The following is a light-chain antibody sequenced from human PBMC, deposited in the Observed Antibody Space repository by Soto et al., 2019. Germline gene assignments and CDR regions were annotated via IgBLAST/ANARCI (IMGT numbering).Light chain of an antibody. CDR1: QNFNNW. J-gene: IGKJ4*01. CDR3: QQYYSFPLT. CDR2: AAS. V-gene: IGKV1-5*01. Sequence: DIQMTQSPSTLSASIGDRVTITCRASQNFNNWIAWYQQKPGKAPELLIYAASTLQSGVPSRFSGSGSGTDFTLTISCLQSEDFATYYCQQYYSFPLTFGGGTKVDI.